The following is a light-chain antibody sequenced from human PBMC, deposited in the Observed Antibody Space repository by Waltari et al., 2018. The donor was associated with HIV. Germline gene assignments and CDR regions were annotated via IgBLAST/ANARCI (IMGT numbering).Light chain of an antibody. V-gene: IGLV1-47*01. Sequence: QSVLPQSPSTSGTPGQRVTISCSGSSSNIESTYVSWFQQVPGTAPKLLIFRNTRVPAGVSDRFSGSVSGTSASLAISGLRSEDEADYYCAVWDDSLSAQLFGGGTKLTVL. CDR1: SSNIESTY. CDR2: RNT. J-gene: IGLJ3*02. CDR3: AVWDDSLSAQL.